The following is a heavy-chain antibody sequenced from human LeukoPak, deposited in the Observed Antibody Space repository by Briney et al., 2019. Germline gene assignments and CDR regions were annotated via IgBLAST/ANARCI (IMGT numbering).Heavy chain of an antibody. V-gene: IGHV3-48*03. CDR2: ISSSGSTI. J-gene: IGHJ4*02. D-gene: IGHD3-22*01. Sequence: PGGSLRLSCAASGFTFSSYEMNWVRQAPGKGLEGVSYISSSGSTIYYADSVKGRFTISRVNAKNTLYLQMNSLRAEDTAVYYCAKERTYYDSSGCIDYWGQGTLVTVSS. CDR1: GFTFSSYE. CDR3: AKERTYYDSSGCIDY.